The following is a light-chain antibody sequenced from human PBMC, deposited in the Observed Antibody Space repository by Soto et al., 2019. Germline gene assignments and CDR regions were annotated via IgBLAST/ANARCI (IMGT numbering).Light chain of an antibody. Sequence: QSVLTQPPSVSGAPGQRVTISCAGTSPNIGAGYGVHWYQQLPGRAPKLLIHNYVNRPSGVPDRFSGSKSGTSASLAITGLQGDDEGDYYCQSYDSHLSGSLFGGGTKVTVL. V-gene: IGLV1-40*01. CDR2: NYV. CDR1: SPNIGAGYG. J-gene: IGLJ2*01. CDR3: QSYDSHLSGSL.